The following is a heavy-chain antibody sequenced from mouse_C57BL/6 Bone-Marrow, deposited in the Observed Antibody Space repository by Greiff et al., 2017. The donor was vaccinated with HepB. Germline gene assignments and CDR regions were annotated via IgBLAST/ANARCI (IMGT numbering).Heavy chain of an antibody. CDR1: GYTFTSYG. Sequence: EVQLQQSGAELVRPGSSVKMSCKTSGYTFTSYGINWVKQRPGQGLEWIGYIYIGNGYTEYNEKFKGKATLTADTSSSTAYMQLSSLTSEDSAIYFCARGRARDGYGRWFAYWGQGTLVTVSA. D-gene: IGHD2-2*01. CDR3: ARGRARDGYGRWFAY. CDR2: IYIGNGYT. J-gene: IGHJ3*01. V-gene: IGHV1-58*01.